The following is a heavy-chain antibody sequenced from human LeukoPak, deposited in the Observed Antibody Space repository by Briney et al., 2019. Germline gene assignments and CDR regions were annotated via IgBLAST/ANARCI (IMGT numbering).Heavy chain of an antibody. CDR1: GFTFSSYG. Sequence: PGGSLRLSCAASGFTFSSYGMHWVRQAPGKGLEWVAVIWYDGSNKYYADSVKGRFTISRDNSKNTLYLQMNSLRAEDTAVYYCARTDDSSAYYYLDYWGQGTLVTVSS. V-gene: IGHV3-33*01. J-gene: IGHJ4*02. CDR2: IWYDGSNK. D-gene: IGHD3-22*01. CDR3: ARTDDSSAYYYLDY.